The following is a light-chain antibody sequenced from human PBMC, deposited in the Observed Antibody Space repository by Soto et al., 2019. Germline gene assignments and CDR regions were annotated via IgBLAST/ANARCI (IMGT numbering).Light chain of an antibody. J-gene: IGLJ3*02. Sequence: QPVLTQSPSASASLGASVNLTCTLSSGHSSYAIAWHQLLPEKGPRFLMKSTSDGSHSQGYGIPDRCSGSSSGSERYLTISSLQDEDEDDYYCQTWGTGINWVFGGGTKVTVL. CDR3: QTWGTGINWV. CDR2: STSDGSH. CDR1: SGHSSYA. V-gene: IGLV4-69*01.